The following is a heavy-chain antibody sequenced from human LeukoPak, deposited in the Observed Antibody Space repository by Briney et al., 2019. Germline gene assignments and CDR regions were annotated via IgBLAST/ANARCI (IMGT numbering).Heavy chain of an antibody. CDR2: IYSGGST. Sequence: PGGFLRLSCAASGFTVSSNYMSWVRQAPGKGLEWVSVIYSGGSTYYADSVKGRFTISRDNSKNTLYLQMNSLRAEDTAVYYCARDIVGATTDDYWGQGTLVTVSS. J-gene: IGHJ4*02. V-gene: IGHV3-53*01. CDR3: ARDIVGATTDDY. D-gene: IGHD1-26*01. CDR1: GFTVSSNY.